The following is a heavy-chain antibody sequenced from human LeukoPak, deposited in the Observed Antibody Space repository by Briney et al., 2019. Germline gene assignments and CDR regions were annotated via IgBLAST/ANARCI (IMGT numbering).Heavy chain of an antibody. J-gene: IGHJ6*03. CDR3: ARGNAYYYYYMDV. V-gene: IGHV3-66*02. Sequence: GGSLRLYCAASGFTVSSNYMSWLRQAPGKGLEWVSVIYSGGSTYYADSVKGRFTISRDNSKNTLYLQMNSLRAEYTAVYYCARGNAYYYYYMDVWGKGTSVTVYS. CDR2: IYSGGST. D-gene: IGHD2-8*01. CDR1: GFTVSSNY.